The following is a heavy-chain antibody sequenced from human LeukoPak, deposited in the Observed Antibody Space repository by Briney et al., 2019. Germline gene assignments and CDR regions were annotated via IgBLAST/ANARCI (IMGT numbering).Heavy chain of an antibody. V-gene: IGHV4-59*02. D-gene: IGHD4-23*01. CDR3: ARVHGGNSGIDY. CDR1: GGSVSSYF. J-gene: IGHJ4*02. Sequence: SETLSLTCTVSGGSVSSYFWSWIRQPPGKGLEWIGYVYYSGSTNYNPSLKSRVTISVDTSKTQFSLRLSSVTAADTAVYYCARVHGGNSGIDYWGQGTLVTVSS. CDR2: VYYSGST.